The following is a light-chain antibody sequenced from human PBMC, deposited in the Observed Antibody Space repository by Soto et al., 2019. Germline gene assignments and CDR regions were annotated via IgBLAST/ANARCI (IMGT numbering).Light chain of an antibody. V-gene: IGLV2-23*02. J-gene: IGLJ2*01. CDR3: CSYAGSSTL. CDR1: SSDVGSYNL. Sequence: QSALTQPASVSGSPGQSITISCTGTSSDVGSYNLVSWYQQHPGKAPKLMIYEVSKRPSGVSNRFSGYKSGNTASLTISGLQAEDEADYYCCSYAGSSTLFGGGTKVTVL. CDR2: EVS.